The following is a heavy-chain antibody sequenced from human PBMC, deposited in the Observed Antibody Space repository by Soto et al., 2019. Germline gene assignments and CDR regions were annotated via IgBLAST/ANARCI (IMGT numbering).Heavy chain of an antibody. J-gene: IGHJ5*02. Sequence: TLSLTGAVSGGSVSSGGYSWSWIRQPPGKGLEWIGYIYHSGSTYYNPSLKSRVTISVDRSKNQFSLKLSSVTAADTAVYYCARVAVVVVAADNWFDPWGQGTLVTVSS. D-gene: IGHD2-15*01. V-gene: IGHV4-30-2*01. CDR1: GGSVSSGGYS. CDR3: ARVAVVVVAADNWFDP. CDR2: IYHSGST.